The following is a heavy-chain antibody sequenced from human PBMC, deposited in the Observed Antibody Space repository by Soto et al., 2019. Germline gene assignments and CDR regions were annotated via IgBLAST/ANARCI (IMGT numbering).Heavy chain of an antibody. D-gene: IGHD3-10*01. J-gene: IGHJ5*02. CDR3: ARQARRGNWFDP. CDR2: IIPIFGTA. V-gene: IGHV1-69*12. CDR1: GGIFSTYT. Sequence: QVQLVQSGAEVKKPGSSVKVSCKTSGGIFSTYTITWVRQAPGQGLECMGGIIPIFGTANYAQKFQGRVTITADESTSTVYMEMSSLKSEDTAVYYCARQARRGNWFDPWGQGTLVTVSS.